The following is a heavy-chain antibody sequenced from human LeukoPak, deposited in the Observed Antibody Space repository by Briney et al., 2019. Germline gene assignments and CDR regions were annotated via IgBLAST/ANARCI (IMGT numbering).Heavy chain of an antibody. CDR1: GGTFSSYA. V-gene: IGHV1-69*05. CDR2: IIPIFGTA. D-gene: IGHD4-17*01. Sequence: SVKVSCKASGGTFSSYAISWVRQAPGQGLEWMGGIIPIFGTANYAQKFQGRVTITTDESTSTAYMELSSLRSEDTAVYYCARDFNDGDGPGNWFDPWGQGTLVTVSS. J-gene: IGHJ5*02. CDR3: ARDFNDGDGPGNWFDP.